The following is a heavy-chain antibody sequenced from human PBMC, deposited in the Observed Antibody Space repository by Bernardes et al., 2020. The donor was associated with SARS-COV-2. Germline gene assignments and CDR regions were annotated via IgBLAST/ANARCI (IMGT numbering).Heavy chain of an antibody. Sequence: SETLSLTCTVSGGSISNYYWNWIRQAPGKGLEWIGYIYYSGSTNTNFNPSLKSRVTISVDTSKNQIFLNLSSVTAADTAVYFCARINYSGSFNNWFDPWGQGTLVTVSS. CDR2: IYYSGSTNT. CDR3: ARINYSGSFNNWFDP. D-gene: IGHD1-26*01. CDR1: GGSISNYY. J-gene: IGHJ5*02. V-gene: IGHV4-59*01.